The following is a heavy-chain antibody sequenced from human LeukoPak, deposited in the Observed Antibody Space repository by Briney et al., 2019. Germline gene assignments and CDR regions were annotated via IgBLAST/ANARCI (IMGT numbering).Heavy chain of an antibody. D-gene: IGHD6-6*01. CDR2: MNPNSGNT. CDR1: GYTFTSYD. J-gene: IGHJ4*02. V-gene: IGHV1-8*01. Sequence: ASVKVSCMASGYTFTSYDINWVRQATGQGLEWMGWMNPNSGNTGYAQKFQGRVTMTRNTSISTAYMGLSSLRSEDTAVYYCARGGSRELQYSSSIFDYWGQGTLVTVSS. CDR3: ARGGSRELQYSSSIFDY.